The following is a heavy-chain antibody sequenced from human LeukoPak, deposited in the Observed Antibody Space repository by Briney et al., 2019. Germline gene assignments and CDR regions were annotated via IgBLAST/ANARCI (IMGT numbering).Heavy chain of an antibody. J-gene: IGHJ4*02. CDR1: GFTFITYW. Sequence: PGGSLRLSCAASGFTFITYWISWVRQAPGRGLEWVANIKHDGSEKFYVDSVRGRFTISRDNAKNSLYLQLNSLRAEDTALYYCARITGIEAAGDYWGQGTLVTVSS. CDR3: ARITGIEAAGDY. D-gene: IGHD6-13*01. CDR2: IKHDGSEK. V-gene: IGHV3-7*04.